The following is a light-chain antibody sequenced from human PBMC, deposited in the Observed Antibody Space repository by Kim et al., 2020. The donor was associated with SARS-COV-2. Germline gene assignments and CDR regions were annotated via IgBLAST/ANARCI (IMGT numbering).Light chain of an antibody. CDR2: KAS. CDR3: QQYNSYSST. V-gene: IGKV1-5*03. Sequence: DIQMTQSPSTLSASVGDRVTITCRASQSISSWLAWYQQKPGKAPELLIYKASNLESGVPSRFSGSGSGTEFTLTISSLQPDDFATYYCQQYNSYSSTFGHGTKLEI. J-gene: IGKJ2*01. CDR1: QSISSW.